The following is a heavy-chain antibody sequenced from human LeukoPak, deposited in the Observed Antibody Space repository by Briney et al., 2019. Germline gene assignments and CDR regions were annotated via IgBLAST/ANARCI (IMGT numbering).Heavy chain of an antibody. CDR3: AIDGEYCSVGSGNSPYYYYYMDV. D-gene: IGHD2-15*01. V-gene: IGHV1-18*01. CDR2: ISAYNGNT. J-gene: IGHJ6*03. CDR1: GYTFTSDG. Sequence: ASVKVSCKASGYTFTSDGISWVRQAPGQGLEWMGWISAYNGNTNYAQKLQGRVTMTTDTSTSTAYMELRSLRSDDTAVYYCAIDGEYCSVGSGNSPYYYYYMDVWGKGTTVTVSS.